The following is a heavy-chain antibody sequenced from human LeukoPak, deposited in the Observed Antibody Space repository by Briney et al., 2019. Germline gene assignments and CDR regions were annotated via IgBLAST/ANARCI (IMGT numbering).Heavy chain of an antibody. J-gene: IGHJ4*02. CDR1: VFSFSHAR. CDR3: FDYNANNSWAY. V-gene: IGHV3-15*01. CDR2: IKSDVHGRTT. D-gene: IGHD4/OR15-4a*01. Sequence: GSLRLSCAAPVFSFSHARVYSVRQAPREGVWWVGVIKSDVHGRTTDYAAHVQGRYTTSRDDSKSIVSLQMTSLRAEDTGVYYCFDYNANNSWAYWGPGTLVTVYS.